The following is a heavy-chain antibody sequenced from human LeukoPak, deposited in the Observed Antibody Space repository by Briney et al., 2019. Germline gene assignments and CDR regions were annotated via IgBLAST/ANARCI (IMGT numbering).Heavy chain of an antibody. V-gene: IGHV4-4*07. D-gene: IGHD3-16*01. Sequence: PSETLSLTCTISGGSLGSNYWSWIRQPAGKGLEWIGRIHASGTTNYDPSLKRRVTMSVDTSKNQFSLKVKSVTAADTAVYYCARDARQELLAGGFDFWGQGTLVTVSS. CDR3: ARDARQELLAGGFDF. CDR1: GGSLGSNY. CDR2: IHASGTT. J-gene: IGHJ4*02.